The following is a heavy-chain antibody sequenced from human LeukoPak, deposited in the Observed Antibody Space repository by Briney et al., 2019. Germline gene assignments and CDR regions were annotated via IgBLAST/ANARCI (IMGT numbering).Heavy chain of an antibody. CDR2: IKQDGSEK. V-gene: IGHV3-7*01. J-gene: IGHJ6*03. Sequence: GGSLRLSCAASGFTFSDYYMSWIRQAPGKGLEWVANIKQDGSEKYYVDSVKGRFTISRDNAKNSLYLQMNSLRAEDTAVYYCARFRAHSAAYYYYYMDVWGKGTTVTISS. D-gene: IGHD1-26*01. CDR1: GFTFSDYY. CDR3: ARFRAHSAAYYYYYMDV.